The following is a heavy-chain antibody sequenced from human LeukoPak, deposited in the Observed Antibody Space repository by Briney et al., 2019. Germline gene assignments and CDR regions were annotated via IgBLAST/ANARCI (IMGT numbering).Heavy chain of an antibody. J-gene: IGHJ4*02. CDR3: AKFGNYYDSSGYLY. CDR2: ISGSGGST. V-gene: IGHV3-23*01. D-gene: IGHD3-22*01. CDR1: GFTFGDYA. Sequence: GGSLRLSCTASGFTFGDYAMSWVRQAPGKGLEWVSAISGSGGSTYYADSVKGRFTISRDNSKNTLYLQMNSLRAEDTAVYYCAKFGNYYDSSGYLYWGQGNPGHRLL.